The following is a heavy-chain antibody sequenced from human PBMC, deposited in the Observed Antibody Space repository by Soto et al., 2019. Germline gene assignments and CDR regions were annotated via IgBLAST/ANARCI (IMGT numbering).Heavy chain of an antibody. J-gene: IGHJ4*02. CDR2: ISSYNGNT. CDR1: GYIFTSYS. CDR3: AREKSIASAGYFDY. V-gene: IGHV1-18*01. D-gene: IGHD6-13*01. Sequence: QVQLVQSGAEVKKPGALVKVSCKASGYIFTSYSISWVRQAPGQGLEWMGWISSYNGNTNYAQKLLGRVTMTTDTSTTTAYMELRSLRSDDTAVYYCAREKSIASAGYFDYWGQGTLVTVSS.